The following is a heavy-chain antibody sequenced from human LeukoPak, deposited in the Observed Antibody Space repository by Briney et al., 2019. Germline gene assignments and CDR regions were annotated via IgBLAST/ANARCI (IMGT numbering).Heavy chain of an antibody. Sequence: SETLPLTCTVSGGSISSYYWSWIRQPPGKGLEGIGYIYYSGSTNYNPSLKSRVTISVDTSKNQFSLKLSSVTAADTAVYYCARWGNRFDPWGQGTLVTVSS. J-gene: IGHJ5*02. D-gene: IGHD3-16*01. CDR2: IYYSGST. CDR1: GGSISSYY. V-gene: IGHV4-59*01. CDR3: ARWGNRFDP.